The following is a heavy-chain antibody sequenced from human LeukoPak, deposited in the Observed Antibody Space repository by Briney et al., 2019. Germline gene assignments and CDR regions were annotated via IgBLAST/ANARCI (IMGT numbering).Heavy chain of an antibody. J-gene: IGHJ6*02. D-gene: IGHD1-26*01. Sequence: PGRSLRLSCAASGFTFSSYAMHWVRQAPGKGLGWVAVISYDGSNKYYADSVKGRFTISRDNSKNTLYLQMNSLRAEDTAVYYCASTDIVGATSPSYYYYGMDVWGQGTTVTVSS. V-gene: IGHV3-30-3*01. CDR2: ISYDGSNK. CDR1: GFTFSSYA. CDR3: ASTDIVGATSPSYYYYGMDV.